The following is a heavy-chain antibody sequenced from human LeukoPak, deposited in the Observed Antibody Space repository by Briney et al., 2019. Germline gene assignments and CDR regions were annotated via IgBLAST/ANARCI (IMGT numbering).Heavy chain of an antibody. Sequence: GGSLRLSCAASGFTFSSYAMSWVRQAPGKGLEWVSAISGSGGSTYYADSVKGRFTISRDNYKNTLYLQMNSLRAEDTAVYYCAKGLIYSSSAYFDYWGQGTLVTVSS. J-gene: IGHJ4*02. D-gene: IGHD6-6*01. V-gene: IGHV3-23*01. CDR3: AKGLIYSSSAYFDY. CDR2: ISGSGGST. CDR1: GFTFSSYA.